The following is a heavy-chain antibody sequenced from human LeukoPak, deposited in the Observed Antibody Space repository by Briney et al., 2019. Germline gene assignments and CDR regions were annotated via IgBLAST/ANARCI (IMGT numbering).Heavy chain of an antibody. CDR1: GFTFSSYG. V-gene: IGHV3-30*18. Sequence: GGSLRLSCAASGFTFSSYGMHWVRQAPGKGLEWVAVISYDGSNKYYADSVKGRFTIPRDNSKNTLYLQMNSLRAEDTAVYYCAKEKWELTTPSFDYWGQGTLVTVSS. J-gene: IGHJ4*02. D-gene: IGHD1-26*01. CDR2: ISYDGSNK. CDR3: AKEKWELTTPSFDY.